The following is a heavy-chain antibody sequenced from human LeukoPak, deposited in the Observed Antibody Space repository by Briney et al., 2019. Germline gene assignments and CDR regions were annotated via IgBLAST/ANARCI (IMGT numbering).Heavy chain of an antibody. Sequence: KTSEPLSLTCTVSGGSISSKYWSWIRQPPGKGLEWIGHIYTTGITKYNPSLKSRVTISVDTSKNQFSLKLSSVTAADTALYHCARGTTVVTGWYFDLWGRGTLVTVSS. J-gene: IGHJ2*01. CDR1: GGSISSKY. D-gene: IGHD4-23*01. V-gene: IGHV4-59*01. CDR2: IYTTGIT. CDR3: ARGTTVVTGWYFDL.